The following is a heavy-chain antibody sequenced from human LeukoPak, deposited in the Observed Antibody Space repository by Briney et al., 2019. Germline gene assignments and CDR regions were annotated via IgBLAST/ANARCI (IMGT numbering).Heavy chain of an antibody. CDR3: ARDRATAGQTDAYDI. Sequence: PPGTLSLTCAVSGGSISTTNSWTWVRKPPGKRLEWIGEIYHTGSTNYKPSLKSRVTISVDKSKNQFSLRLSSVTAADTAVYYCARDRATAGQTDAYDIWGQGTMVTVSS. D-gene: IGHD6-13*01. V-gene: IGHV4-4*03. CDR1: GGSISTTNS. CDR2: IYHTGST. J-gene: IGHJ3*02.